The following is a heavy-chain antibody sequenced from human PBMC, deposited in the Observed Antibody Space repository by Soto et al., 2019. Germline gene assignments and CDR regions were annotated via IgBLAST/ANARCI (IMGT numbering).Heavy chain of an antibody. Sequence: LQESGPGLVKPSETLSLTCSVFGDSISSRSYYWAWIRRPPGMGLEWIASISYTGNTYYNPSLTSGAAISGDTSKNQFSLKLSFVTAADTAVYYCARFSWYDGDSITNYYMDFWGNGATVTVSS. D-gene: IGHD6-13*01. CDR2: ISYTGNT. CDR3: ARFSWYDGDSITNYYMDF. CDR1: GDSISSRSYY. V-gene: IGHV4-39*01. J-gene: IGHJ6*03.